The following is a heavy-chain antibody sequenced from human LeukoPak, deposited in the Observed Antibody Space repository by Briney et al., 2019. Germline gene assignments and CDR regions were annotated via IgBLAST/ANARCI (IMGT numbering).Heavy chain of an antibody. CDR2: ISSSSSYI. CDR3: ARDRASSSWYRFDP. CDR1: GFAFSSHG. Sequence: GGSLRLSCAASGFAFSSHGMNWVRQAPGKGLEWVSSISSSSSYIYYADSVKGRFTISRDNAKSSLYLQMNSLRAEDTAVYYCARDRASSSWYRFDPWGQGTLVTVSS. V-gene: IGHV3-21*01. D-gene: IGHD6-13*01. J-gene: IGHJ5*02.